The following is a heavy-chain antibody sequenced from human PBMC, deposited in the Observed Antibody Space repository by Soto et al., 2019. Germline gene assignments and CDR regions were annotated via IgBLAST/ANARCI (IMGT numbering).Heavy chain of an antibody. Sequence: TSETLSLTCTVSGGSISSSSYYWGWIRQPPGKGLEWIGSIYYSGSTYYNPSLKSRVTISVDTSKNQFSLKLSSVTAADTAVYYCARHFDWLLYPRRWFDPWGQGTLVTVSS. CDR1: GGSISSSSYY. J-gene: IGHJ5*02. D-gene: IGHD3-9*01. CDR2: IYYSGST. CDR3: ARHFDWLLYPRRWFDP. V-gene: IGHV4-39*01.